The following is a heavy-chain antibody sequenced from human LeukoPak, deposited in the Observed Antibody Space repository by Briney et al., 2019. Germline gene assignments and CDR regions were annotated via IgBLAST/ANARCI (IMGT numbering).Heavy chain of an antibody. Sequence: GGSLRLSCEASRFTFSSYSMNWVRQAPGKGLEWVSSISTSSSYIYYADSVKGRFTISRDNVKNSLSLQMNNLRAEDTAVYSCARDKARGLGYSYSKSGNYFDYWGQGTLVTVSS. CDR1: RFTFSSYS. CDR2: ISTSSSYI. D-gene: IGHD5-18*01. CDR3: ARDKARGLGYSYSKSGNYFDY. J-gene: IGHJ4*02. V-gene: IGHV3-21*01.